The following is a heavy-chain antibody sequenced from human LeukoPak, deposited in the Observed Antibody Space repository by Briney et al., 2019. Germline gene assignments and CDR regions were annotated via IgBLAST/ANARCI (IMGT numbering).Heavy chain of an antibody. D-gene: IGHD3-22*01. CDR3: ARHAYHDDNSGYYFAY. V-gene: IGHV4-34*01. Sequence: SETLSLTCAVYGGSFSGYYWSWIRQPPGKGLEWIGEINHSGSTNYNPSLKSRVTISVDTSKNQFSLKLSSVTAADTAVYYCARHAYHDDNSGYYFAYWGQGTLVTVSS. CDR1: GGSFSGYY. J-gene: IGHJ4*02. CDR2: INHSGST.